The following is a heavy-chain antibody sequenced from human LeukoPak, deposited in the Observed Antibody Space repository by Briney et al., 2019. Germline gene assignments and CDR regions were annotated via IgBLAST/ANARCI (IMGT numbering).Heavy chain of an antibody. CDR1: GYTFSIYG. Sequence: GASVKVSCKASGYTFSIYGVSWVRQAPGQGLEWVAWISAYNGNTNYAQKFQGRVTMTTDTSTSTAYMELRSLRPDDTAVYYCARGGYSYGYMGYFDYWGQGTLVTVSS. CDR3: ARGGYSYGYMGYFDY. J-gene: IGHJ4*02. CDR2: ISAYNGNT. D-gene: IGHD5-18*01. V-gene: IGHV1-18*01.